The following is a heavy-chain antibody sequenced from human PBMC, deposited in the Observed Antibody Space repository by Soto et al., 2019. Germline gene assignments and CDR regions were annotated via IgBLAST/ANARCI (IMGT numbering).Heavy chain of an antibody. Sequence: GGSLRLSCAASGFTFSSYAMSWVRQAPGKGLEWVSAISGSGGSTYYADSVKGRFTISRDNSKNTLYLQMNSLRAEDTAVYYCAKADVEWFFHRSDYFDFWGQGSLVTVSS. D-gene: IGHD3-3*01. J-gene: IGHJ4*02. CDR2: ISGSGGST. CDR1: GFTFSSYA. CDR3: AKADVEWFFHRSDYFDF. V-gene: IGHV3-23*01.